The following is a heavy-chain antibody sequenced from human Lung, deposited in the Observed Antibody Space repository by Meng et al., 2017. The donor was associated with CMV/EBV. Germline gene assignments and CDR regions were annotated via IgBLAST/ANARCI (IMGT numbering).Heavy chain of an antibody. CDR3: ARAIWFGEFCDF. CDR1: EFTFSGFW. D-gene: IGHD3-10*01. J-gene: IGHJ4*02. Sequence: GGSLRLXCAASEFTFSGFWMTWVRQAPGKGLEWVANINQDGSEIYYLDSVKGRFTISRDNAKNSLFLQMNSLRAEDTAVYYCARAIWFGEFCDFWGQGTRSPSPQ. V-gene: IGHV3-7*01. CDR2: INQDGSEI.